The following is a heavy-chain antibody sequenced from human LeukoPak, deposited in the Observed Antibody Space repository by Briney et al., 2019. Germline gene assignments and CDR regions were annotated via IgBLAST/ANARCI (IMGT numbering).Heavy chain of an antibody. V-gene: IGHV1-69*13. J-gene: IGHJ5*02. CDR1: GGTFSSYA. CDR3: ARGPAVGVATIDSWFDP. Sequence: ASVKVSCTASGGTFSSYAISWVRQAPGQGLEWMGGIIPIFGTANYAQKFQGRVTITADESTSTAYMELSSLRSEDTAVYYCARGPAVGVATIDSWFDPWGQGTLVTVSS. CDR2: IIPIFGTA. D-gene: IGHD5-12*01.